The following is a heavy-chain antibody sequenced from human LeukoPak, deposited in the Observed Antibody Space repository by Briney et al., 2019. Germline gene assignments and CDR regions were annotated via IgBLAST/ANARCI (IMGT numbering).Heavy chain of an antibody. J-gene: IGHJ4*02. V-gene: IGHV3-53*01. CDR1: GFTVSSNH. CDR3: ARADYDYVWGSYRGGGYFDY. CDR2: IYSGGST. Sequence: GGSLRLSCAASGFTVSSNHMSWVRQAPGKGLEWVSVIYSGGSTYYADSVKGRFTISRDNSKNTLYLQMNSLRAEDTAVYYCARADYDYVWGSYRGGGYFDYWGQGTLVTVSS. D-gene: IGHD3-16*02.